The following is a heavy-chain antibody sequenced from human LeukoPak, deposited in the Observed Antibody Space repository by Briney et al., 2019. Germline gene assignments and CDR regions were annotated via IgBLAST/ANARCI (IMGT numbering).Heavy chain of an antibody. CDR1: GFTFSDAW. CDR2: IKSKTDGGTI. V-gene: IGHV3-15*01. CDR3: NTRRQGGW. D-gene: IGHD2-15*01. J-gene: IGHJ4*02. Sequence: GGSLRLSCVGSGFTFSDAWMSWVRQAPGKGLEWVGRIKSKTDGGTIDYAAPLKGRFTISRNDSRNTLYLQMNSLKTEDTAVYYCNTRRQGGWWGQGTLVTVS.